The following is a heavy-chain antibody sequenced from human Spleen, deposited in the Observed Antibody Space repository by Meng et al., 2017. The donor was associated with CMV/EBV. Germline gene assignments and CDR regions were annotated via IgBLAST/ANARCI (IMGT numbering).Heavy chain of an antibody. CDR3: ATEGPTSGTFDY. CDR2: IYSSGST. D-gene: IGHD6-13*01. Sequence: SCAASGFSVSSKYMNWVRQAPGQGLEWVSVIYSSGSTYYADSVKGRFTISRDNSENTLYLQMHSVRAEDTAVYYCATEGPTSGTFDYWGQGTLVTVSS. V-gene: IGHV3-66*03. J-gene: IGHJ4*02. CDR1: GFSVSSKY.